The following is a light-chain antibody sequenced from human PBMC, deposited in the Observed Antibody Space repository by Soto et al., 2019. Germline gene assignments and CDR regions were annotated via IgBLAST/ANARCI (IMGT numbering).Light chain of an antibody. CDR3: QQSYSSPIT. CDR2: GAS. J-gene: IGKJ5*01. CDR1: QTVSRSA. V-gene: IGKV3-20*01. Sequence: EIVLTQSPATLSLSPGERATLSCRASQTVSRSALAWYQQKPGQAPRLLIYGASTRATGIPARFSGSGSGTDFTLTISRLEAEDFAVYYCQQSYSSPITFGQGTRLEIK.